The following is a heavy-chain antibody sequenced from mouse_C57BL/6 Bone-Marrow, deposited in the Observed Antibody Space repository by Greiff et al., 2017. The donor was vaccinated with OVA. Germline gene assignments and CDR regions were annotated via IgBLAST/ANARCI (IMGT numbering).Heavy chain of an antibody. CDR3: TRSGTVIDY. J-gene: IGHJ2*01. Sequence: VQLQQPGAELVMPGASVKLSCKASGYTFTSYWMHWVKQRPGQGLEWIGEIDPSDSYTNYNEKFKGKATLTVDKSSSTAYMQLSSLTSEDSAVYDCTRSGTVIDYWGQGTTLTVSS. V-gene: IGHV1-69*01. D-gene: IGHD1-1*01. CDR2: IDPSDSYT. CDR1: GYTFTSYW.